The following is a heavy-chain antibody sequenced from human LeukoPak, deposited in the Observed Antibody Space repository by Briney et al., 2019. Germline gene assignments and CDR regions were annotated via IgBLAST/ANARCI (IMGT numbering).Heavy chain of an antibody. Sequence: GGSLRLSCAASGFTFSSYAMHWVRQAPGKGLEWVAVISNDGSNKYYADSVKGRFTISRDNSKNTLYLQMNSLRAEDTAVYYCARDALLWFGELSHYGMDVWGQGTTVTVSS. CDR1: GFTFSSYA. J-gene: IGHJ6*02. D-gene: IGHD3-10*01. CDR2: ISNDGSNK. CDR3: ARDALLWFGELSHYGMDV. V-gene: IGHV3-30-3*01.